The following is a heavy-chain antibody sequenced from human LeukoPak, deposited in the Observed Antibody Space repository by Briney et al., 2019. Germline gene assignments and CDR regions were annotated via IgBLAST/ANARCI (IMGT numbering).Heavy chain of an antibody. D-gene: IGHD4-17*01. Sequence: GGSLRLSCAASGFTFSSYAMSWVRQAPGKGLEWVSAISGSGGSTYYADSVKGRFTISRDNSKDTVYLQMNSLRAEDTAVYYCAKGDGYGGNSAFPDFQHWGQGTLVTVSS. V-gene: IGHV3-23*01. CDR2: ISGSGGST. J-gene: IGHJ1*01. CDR1: GFTFSSYA. CDR3: AKGDGYGGNSAFPDFQH.